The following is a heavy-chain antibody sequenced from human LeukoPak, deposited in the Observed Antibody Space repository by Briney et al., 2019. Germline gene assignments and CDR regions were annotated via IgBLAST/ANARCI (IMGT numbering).Heavy chain of an antibody. CDR2: IYYSGST. J-gene: IGHJ6*02. CDR3: ARHQSDLGHYYYYGMDV. V-gene: IGHV4-39*01. Sequence: SETLSLTCTVSGGSISSSSYYWGWIRQPPGKGLEWIGSIYYSGSTYYNPSLKSRVTISVDTSKNQFSLKLSSVTAADTAVYYCARHQSDLGHYYYYGMDVWGQGTTVTVSS. CDR1: GGSISSSSYY. D-gene: IGHD3-16*01.